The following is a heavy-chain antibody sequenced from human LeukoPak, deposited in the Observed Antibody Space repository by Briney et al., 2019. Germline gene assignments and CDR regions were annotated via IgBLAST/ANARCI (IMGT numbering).Heavy chain of an antibody. CDR2: ISSSSSYI. D-gene: IGHD4-17*01. CDR1: GFTFSSYS. CDR3: AKALYGDYASWYAFDI. V-gene: IGHV3-21*04. Sequence: PGGSLRLSCAASGFTFSSYSMNWVRQAPGKGLEWVSSISSSSSYIYYADSVKGRFTISRDNAKNSLYLQMNSLRTEDTALYYCAKALYGDYASWYAFDIWGQGTMVTVSS. J-gene: IGHJ3*02.